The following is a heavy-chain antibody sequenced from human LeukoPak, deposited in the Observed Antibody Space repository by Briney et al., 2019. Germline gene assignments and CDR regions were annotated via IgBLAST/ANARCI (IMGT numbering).Heavy chain of an antibody. CDR1: GYSISSGYY. Sequence: SETLSLTCTVSGYSISSGYYWGWIRQPPGKGLEWIGSIYHSGSTYYNPSLKSRVTISVDTSKNQLSLKLSSVTAADTAVYYCARVVRPYYFDYWGQGTLVTVSS. V-gene: IGHV4-38-2*02. J-gene: IGHJ4*02. CDR3: ARVVRPYYFDY. CDR2: IYHSGST. D-gene: IGHD3-22*01.